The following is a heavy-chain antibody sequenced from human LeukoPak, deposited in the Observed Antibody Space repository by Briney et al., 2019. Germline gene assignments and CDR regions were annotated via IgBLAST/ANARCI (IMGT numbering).Heavy chain of an antibody. J-gene: IGHJ3*02. D-gene: IGHD3-22*01. Sequence: PSETLSLTFTVSGGSISSSSYYWGWIRQPPGKGLEWIGSIYYSGSTYYNPSLKSRVTISVDTSKNQFSLKLSSVTAADTAVYYCARGGSYYDSSAIGGAFDIWGQGTMVTVSS. V-gene: IGHV4-39*07. CDR3: ARGGSYYDSSAIGGAFDI. CDR1: GGSISSSSYY. CDR2: IYYSGST.